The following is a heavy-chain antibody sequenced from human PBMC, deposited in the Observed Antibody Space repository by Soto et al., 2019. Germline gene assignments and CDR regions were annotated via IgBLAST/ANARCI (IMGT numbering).Heavy chain of an antibody. D-gene: IGHD3-10*01. CDR2: IIPILGIA. CDR1: GGTFSSYT. V-gene: IGHV1-69*02. Sequence: SVKVSCKASGGTFSSYTISWVRQAPGQGLEWMGRIIPILGIANYAQKFQGRVTITADKSTSTAYMELSSLRSEDTAVYYCASLPELLWFGDGFGDYWGQGTLVTVSS. J-gene: IGHJ4*02. CDR3: ASLPELLWFGDGFGDY.